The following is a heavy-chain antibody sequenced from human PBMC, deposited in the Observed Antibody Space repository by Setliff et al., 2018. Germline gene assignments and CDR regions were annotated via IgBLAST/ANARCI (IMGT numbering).Heavy chain of an antibody. Sequence: SETLSLTCTVSGGSISNYYWSWIRQPAGKGLEWIGRIYTSGRTNYNPSLKSRVTMSVDTSKNQFSLKLSSATAADTAVYYCARKGISALSGAFDMWGQGTMVTVSS. CDR3: ARKGISALSGAFDM. D-gene: IGHD1-26*01. J-gene: IGHJ3*02. CDR2: IYTSGRT. V-gene: IGHV4-4*07. CDR1: GGSISNYY.